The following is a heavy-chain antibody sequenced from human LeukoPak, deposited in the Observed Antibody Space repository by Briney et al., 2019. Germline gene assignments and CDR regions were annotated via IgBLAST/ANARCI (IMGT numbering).Heavy chain of an antibody. CDR3: AREGSLGFDASDI. CDR2: IHSGGKT. V-gene: IGHV3-66*01. CDR1: GFTVSSHY. D-gene: IGHD7-27*01. Sequence: GGSLRLSCAASGFTVSSHYMIWVRQAPGKGLEWVSVIHSGGKTYYANSVKGRFTISRDNSKNTLDLQMNSLRAEDTAVYLCAREGSLGFDASDIWGRGTMVTVSS. J-gene: IGHJ3*02.